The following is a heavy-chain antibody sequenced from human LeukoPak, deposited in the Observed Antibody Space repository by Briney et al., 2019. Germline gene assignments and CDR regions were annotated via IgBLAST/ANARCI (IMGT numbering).Heavy chain of an antibody. D-gene: IGHD1-26*01. CDR1: GFTFDDYA. CDR2: ISWNSGSI. J-gene: IGHJ4*02. CDR3: AKDIRLGATFGDYFDY. V-gene: IGHV3-9*01. Sequence: GRSLRLSCAASGFTFDDYAMHWVRQAPGKGLEWVSGISWNSGSIGYADSVKGRFTISRDNAKNSLYLQMNSLGAEDTALYYCAKDIRLGATFGDYFDYWGQGTLVTVSS.